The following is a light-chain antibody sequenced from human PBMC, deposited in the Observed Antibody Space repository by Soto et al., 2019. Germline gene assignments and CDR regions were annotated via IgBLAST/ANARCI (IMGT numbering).Light chain of an antibody. CDR3: QQRSNWPIT. V-gene: IGKV3-11*01. CDR2: DAS. CDR1: QSVSSY. Sequence: VSTQPPATLSLSPGERASLSCMASQSVSSYLAWYQQKPGQAPRLLIYDASNRASGIPARFSGSGSGTDFTLTISSLEPEDFAVYYCQQRSNWPITFGQGTRLEVK. J-gene: IGKJ5*01.